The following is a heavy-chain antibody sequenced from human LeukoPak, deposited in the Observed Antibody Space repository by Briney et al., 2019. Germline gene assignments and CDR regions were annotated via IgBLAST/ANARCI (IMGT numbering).Heavy chain of an antibody. CDR1: GFTFSSYG. CDR2: ISYDGSNK. CDR3: ASGPHDSSYRDD. J-gene: IGHJ4*02. Sequence: GGSLTLSCAASGFTFSSYGMHWVRQAPGKGLEWVAVISYDGSNKYYAAFVKGRFTISRANSKNPLYQQMNSPGAEDTGVYHCASGPHDSSYRDDWGQGTLVSVSS. V-gene: IGHV3-30*03. D-gene: IGHD3-22*01.